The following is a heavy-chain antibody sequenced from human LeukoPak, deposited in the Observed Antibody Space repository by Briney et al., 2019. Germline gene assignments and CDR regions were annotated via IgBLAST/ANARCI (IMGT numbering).Heavy chain of an antibody. CDR2: INHSGST. CDR3: ARVDGSCSGGSCPSGNWFDP. Sequence: PSETLSLTCAVYGGSFSGYYWSWIRQPPGKGLEWIGEINHSGSTNYNPSLKSRVTISVDTSKNQFSLKLNSVTAADTAVYYCARVDGSCSGGSCPSGNWFDPWGQGTLVTVSS. V-gene: IGHV4-34*01. CDR1: GGSFSGYY. J-gene: IGHJ5*02. D-gene: IGHD2-15*01.